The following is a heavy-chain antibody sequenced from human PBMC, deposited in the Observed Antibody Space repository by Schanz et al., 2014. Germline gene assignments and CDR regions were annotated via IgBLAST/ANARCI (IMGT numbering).Heavy chain of an antibody. Sequence: EVQLLESGGGLVQPGGSLRLSCAASGFTFSSYAMSWVRQAPGKGLEWVSAISGSGGSSVYYVESVKGRFTISRDNAKNTLYLQMNSLRVEDTAEYYCAKNWKGHHITGRPGWSDGMDVWGQGTTVTVSS. CDR3: AKNWKGHHITGRPGWSDGMDV. V-gene: IGHV3-23*01. CDR1: GFTFSSYA. CDR2: ISGSGGSSV. D-gene: IGHD6-6*01. J-gene: IGHJ6*02.